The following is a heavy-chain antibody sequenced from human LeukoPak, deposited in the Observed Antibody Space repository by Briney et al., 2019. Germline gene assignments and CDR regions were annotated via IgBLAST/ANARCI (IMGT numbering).Heavy chain of an antibody. CDR1: GGSINSYY. CDR2: IYYSGST. CDR3: ARLITAFQAFDS. D-gene: IGHD3-16*01. J-gene: IGHJ4*02. Sequence: SETLSLTCTVSGGSINSYYWSWIRQPPGKGLEWIGSIYYSGSTYYNPSLNSRVTISVDTSKNQFSLNLSSVTAADTAVYYCARLITAFQAFDSWGQGTLVTVSS. V-gene: IGHV4-39*01.